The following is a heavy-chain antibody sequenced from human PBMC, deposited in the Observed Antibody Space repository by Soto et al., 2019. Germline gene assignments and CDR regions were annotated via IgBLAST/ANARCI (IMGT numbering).Heavy chain of an antibody. CDR2: INQDGSEI. D-gene: IGHD2-15*01. V-gene: IGHV3-7*01. Sequence: EVQLVESGGGLVQPGGSLRLACAASGLTFSNFWMTWVRQAPGKGLVWVANINQDGSEIYYVDSVKGRFTISRDNAENSLYLQMNSLRVEDTAVYYCATSGYCSAGGCYSRWGQGTLVTVSS. J-gene: IGHJ4*02. CDR1: GLTFSNFW. CDR3: ATSGYCSAGGCYSR.